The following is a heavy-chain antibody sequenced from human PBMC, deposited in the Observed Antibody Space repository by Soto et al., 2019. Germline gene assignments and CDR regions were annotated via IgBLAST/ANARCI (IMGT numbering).Heavy chain of an antibody. J-gene: IGHJ4*02. Sequence: QVQLVDSGGGVVQPGRSLRLSCAASGFTFSSYAMHWVRQAPGKGLGWVAVISSDASNKYYADSVKGRFTISRDNSKNTLYLQMNSLRPEDTAVYYCARAFDYGGNTLDDWGQGTLVTVSS. V-gene: IGHV3-30-3*01. D-gene: IGHD4-17*01. CDR1: GFTFSSYA. CDR2: ISSDASNK. CDR3: ARAFDYGGNTLDD.